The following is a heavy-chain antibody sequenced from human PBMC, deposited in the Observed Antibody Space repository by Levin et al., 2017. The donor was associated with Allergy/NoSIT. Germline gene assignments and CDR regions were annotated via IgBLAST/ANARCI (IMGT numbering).Heavy chain of an antibody. CDR3: ARKWLRLTWFDP. J-gene: IGHJ5*02. CDR1: GGSISSGGYY. D-gene: IGHD5-12*01. CDR2: IYYSGST. V-gene: IGHV4-31*03. Sequence: SQTLSLTCTVSGGSISSGGYYWSWIRQHPGKGLEWIGYIYYSGSTYYNPSLKSRVTISVDTSKNQFSLKLSSVTAADTAVYYCARKWLRLTWFDPWGQGTLVTVSS.